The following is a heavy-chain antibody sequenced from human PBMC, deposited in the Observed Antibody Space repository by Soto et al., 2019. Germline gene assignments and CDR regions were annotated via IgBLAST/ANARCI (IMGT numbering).Heavy chain of an antibody. J-gene: IGHJ4*02. CDR1: GFSLSTSGVG. CDR3: VHKVWGDRILDY. V-gene: IGHV2-5*02. CDR2: IYWDDTQ. D-gene: IGHD3-16*01. Sequence: QITLKESGPLLVQPTQTLTLTCTFSGFSLSTSGVGVGWIRQPPGKALEWLALIYWDDTQHYSPSLESRLTITKATSKNQVVLTMTNMHPVDTATYYCVHKVWGDRILDYWGQGTLLTVSS.